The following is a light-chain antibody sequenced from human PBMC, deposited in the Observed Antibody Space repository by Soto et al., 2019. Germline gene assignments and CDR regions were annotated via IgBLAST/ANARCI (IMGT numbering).Light chain of an antibody. CDR1: QSVNSNY. CDR2: GAS. V-gene: IGKV3D-7*01. J-gene: IGKJ1*01. CDR3: QQDYNLRT. Sequence: PGERVTLSCRASQSVNSNYLTWYQQKPGQAPRLLIYGASTRATGIPARFSGSGSGTDFTLTISSLQPEDFALYYCQQDYNLRTFGQGTKVDIK.